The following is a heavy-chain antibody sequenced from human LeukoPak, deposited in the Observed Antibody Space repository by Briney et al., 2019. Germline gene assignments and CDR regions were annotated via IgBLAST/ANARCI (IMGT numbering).Heavy chain of an antibody. Sequence: GGSLRLSCAASGFTFSDYSMNWVRQAPGKGLEWISYIGIDSGNTNYADSVKGRFTISGDKAKNSLYLQMNSLRVEDTAEYYCAKRGKYYSGSSGYYYDYWGQGTLVTVSS. V-gene: IGHV3-48*01. J-gene: IGHJ4*02. CDR2: IGIDSGNT. D-gene: IGHD3-22*01. CDR3: AKRGKYYSGSSGYYYDY. CDR1: GFTFSDYS.